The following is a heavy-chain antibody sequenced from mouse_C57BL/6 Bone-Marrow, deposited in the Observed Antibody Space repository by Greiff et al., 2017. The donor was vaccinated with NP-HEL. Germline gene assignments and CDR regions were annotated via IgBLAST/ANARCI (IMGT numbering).Heavy chain of an antibody. V-gene: IGHV1-81*01. Sequence: QVQLQQSGAELARPGASVKLSCKASGYTFTSYGISWVKQRTGQGLEWIGEIYPRSGNTYYNEKLKGKATLTADKSSSTAYMELRSLTSEDSAVYFCAVLPHVWGTGTTVTVSS. J-gene: IGHJ1*03. D-gene: IGHD5-1*01. CDR2: IYPRSGNT. CDR3: AVLPHV. CDR1: GYTFTSYG.